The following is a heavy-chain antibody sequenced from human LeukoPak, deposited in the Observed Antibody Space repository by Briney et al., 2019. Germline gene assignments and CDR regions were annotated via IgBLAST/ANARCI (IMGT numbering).Heavy chain of an antibody. CDR1: GFTFSSYA. Sequence: GGSLRLSCAASGFTFSSYAMSWVRQAPGKGLKWVSTINDNGAGTYYADSVKGRSTISRDNSYNTVSLQMNSLRDEDTGVYYCAKGLRTGVGPYMGYHYYMDVWGKGATVTVSS. J-gene: IGHJ6*03. CDR3: AKGLRTGVGPYMGYHYYMDV. V-gene: IGHV3-23*01. D-gene: IGHD3-16*01. CDR2: INDNGAGT.